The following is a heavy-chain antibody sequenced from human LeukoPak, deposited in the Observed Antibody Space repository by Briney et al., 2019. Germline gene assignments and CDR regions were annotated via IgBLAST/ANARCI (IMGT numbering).Heavy chain of an antibody. J-gene: IGHJ4*02. CDR2: ISSGSTTI. CDR1: GFMFSIYS. Sequence: PGGSLRLSCEASGFMFSIYSMNWVRQAPGKGLEWVSYISSGSTTIYYADSVKGRFTISRDNAKNSLYLQMNSLRAEDTAVYYCARDVEQWLVRVYYFDYWGQGTLVTVSS. D-gene: IGHD6-19*01. CDR3: ARDVEQWLVRVYYFDY. V-gene: IGHV3-48*01.